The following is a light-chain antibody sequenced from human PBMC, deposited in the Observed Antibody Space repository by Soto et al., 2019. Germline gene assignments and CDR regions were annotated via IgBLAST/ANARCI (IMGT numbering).Light chain of an antibody. V-gene: IGKV3-20*01. CDR3: QQYCSSGT. Sequence: EFVLTQSPGTLSLSPGERATLSCRAGQSVSSKFALYQQRPGQAPLLLIDGASASGTGIPARFSGSGSGTEFTLTISRLEPDDFAVYYCQQYCSSGTFGQGTKVDIK. J-gene: IGKJ1*01. CDR2: GAS. CDR1: QSVSSK.